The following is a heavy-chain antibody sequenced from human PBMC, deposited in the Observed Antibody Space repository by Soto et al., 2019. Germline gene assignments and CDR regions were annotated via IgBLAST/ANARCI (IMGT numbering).Heavy chain of an antibody. D-gene: IGHD2-15*01. Sequence: GGSLRLSCAASGFTFSSYSMNWVRQAPGKGLEWVSSISSSSSYIYYADSVKGRFTISRDNAKNSLYLQMNSLRAEDTAVYYCARAVVVVAEVDAFDIWGQGTMVTVSS. J-gene: IGHJ3*02. CDR1: GFTFSSYS. V-gene: IGHV3-21*01. CDR2: ISSSSSYI. CDR3: ARAVVVVAEVDAFDI.